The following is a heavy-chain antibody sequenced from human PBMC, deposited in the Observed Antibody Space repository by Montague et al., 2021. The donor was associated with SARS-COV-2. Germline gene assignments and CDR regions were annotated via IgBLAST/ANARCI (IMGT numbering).Heavy chain of an antibody. D-gene: IGHD2-15*01. CDR1: GGSVSSNTAT. J-gene: IGHJ3*02. V-gene: IGHV6-1*01. CDR2: TYYRSKWYH. CDR3: ARTTTRMLYPENAFDI. Sequence: CAISGGSVSSNTATWNWIRQSPSIGLEWLGRTYYRSKWYHDYAISLKSRITINPDTSKNQSSLQLSSVAPEDTAVFYCARTTTRMLYPENAFDIWGQGTMVTVSS.